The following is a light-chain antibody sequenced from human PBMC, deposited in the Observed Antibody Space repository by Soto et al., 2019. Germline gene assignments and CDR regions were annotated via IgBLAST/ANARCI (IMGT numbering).Light chain of an antibody. CDR2: DAS. Sequence: DTQMTQSPSTLSASVGDRVAITCRASQSISSWLAWYQQKPGKAPKLPIYDASSLESGVPSRFSGSGSGTEFTLTISSLQPDDFATYYCQQYNRYFTFGQGTKLEIK. CDR3: QQYNRYFT. V-gene: IGKV1-5*01. J-gene: IGKJ2*01. CDR1: QSISSW.